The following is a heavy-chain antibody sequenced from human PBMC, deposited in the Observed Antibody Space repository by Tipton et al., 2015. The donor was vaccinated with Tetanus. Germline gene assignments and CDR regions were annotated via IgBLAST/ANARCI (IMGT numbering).Heavy chain of an antibody. V-gene: IGHV4-31*03. CDR3: AKYSLNSQYYGTSGYRTFDP. Sequence: LRLSCSVSGGSISGSGYFWNWVRQSPGKGLEWIGYIYYSGDTYINPSLKSRVSMSVDTSKNQISLNLSSVTAADTAVYYCAKYSLNSQYYGTSGYRTFDPWGQGALVTVSS. D-gene: IGHD3-22*01. CDR2: IYYSGDT. CDR1: GGSISGSGYF. J-gene: IGHJ5*02.